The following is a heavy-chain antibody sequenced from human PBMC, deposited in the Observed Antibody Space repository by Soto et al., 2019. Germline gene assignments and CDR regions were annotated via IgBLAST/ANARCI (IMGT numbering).Heavy chain of an antibody. V-gene: IGHV4-59*01. D-gene: IGHD6-19*01. J-gene: IGHJ4*02. Sequence: QVQLQESGPGLVKPSETLSLTCTVSGGSISSYYWSWIRQPPGKGLEWIGYIYDSGSTNHNPSLKSRVTISGGTSTDQFSLKLSSVTAADTAVYYCARGVDRQWPGYWGQGTLVPVSS. CDR1: GGSISSYY. CDR2: IYDSGST. CDR3: ARGVDRQWPGY.